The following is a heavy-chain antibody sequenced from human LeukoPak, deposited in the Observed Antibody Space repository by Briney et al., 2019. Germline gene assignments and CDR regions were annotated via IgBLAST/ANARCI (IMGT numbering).Heavy chain of an antibody. Sequence: SETLSLTCTVSGYSISSGYYWGWIRQPPGKGLEWIGSIYHSGSTYYNPSLKSRVTISVDTSKNQFSLKLSSVTAADTAVYYCAREGDYSNYEGNFDYWGQGTLATVSS. CDR2: IYHSGST. D-gene: IGHD4-11*01. CDR1: GYSISSGYY. V-gene: IGHV4-38-2*02. J-gene: IGHJ4*02. CDR3: AREGDYSNYEGNFDY.